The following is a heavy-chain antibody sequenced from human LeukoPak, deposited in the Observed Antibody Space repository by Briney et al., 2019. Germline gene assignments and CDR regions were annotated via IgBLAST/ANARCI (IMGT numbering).Heavy chain of an antibody. Sequence: GGSLRLSCAASGFTFSDYWMSWVRQAPGEGLDWVATIKPDGSEKFYVDSVKGRFTISRDNAKNSLYLQMNSLRAEDTAVYYCARDCTGYFPWGQGTLVIVSS. J-gene: IGHJ5*02. CDR1: GFTFSDYW. CDR3: ARDCTGYFP. V-gene: IGHV3-7*03. D-gene: IGHD3/OR15-3a*01. CDR2: IKPDGSEK.